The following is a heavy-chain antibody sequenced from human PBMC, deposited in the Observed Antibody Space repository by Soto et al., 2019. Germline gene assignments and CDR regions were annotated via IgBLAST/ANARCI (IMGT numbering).Heavy chain of an antibody. J-gene: IGHJ4*02. CDR2: IYYSGST. Sequence: SETLSLTCTVSGGSISSGDYYWTWIRQPPGKGLEWIGYIYYSGSTYYNPSLKSRVTISVDTSKNQFSLKLSSVTAADTAVYYCARSPKGTNFDYWGQGTLVTV. D-gene: IGHD2-8*01. V-gene: IGHV4-30-4*01. CDR1: GGSISSGDYY. CDR3: ARSPKGTNFDY.